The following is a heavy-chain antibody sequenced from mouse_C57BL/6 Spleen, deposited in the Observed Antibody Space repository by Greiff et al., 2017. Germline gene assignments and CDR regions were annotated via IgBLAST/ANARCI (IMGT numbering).Heavy chain of an antibody. CDR1: DYTFTAHE. CDR2: IDPETGGT. Sequence: VQLQQSGAELVRPGASVTLSCKSSDYTFTAHEMHWVKQTPVHGLEWIGAIDPETGGTAYTQKIKGKVILSADKSSSTAYMELRSLTSEDSAVYYGARGQIHCGNYRYCAVWGTGTTVTVSS. V-gene: IGHV1-15*01. J-gene: IGHJ1*03. CDR3: ARGQIHCGNYRYCAV. D-gene: IGHD6-1*01.